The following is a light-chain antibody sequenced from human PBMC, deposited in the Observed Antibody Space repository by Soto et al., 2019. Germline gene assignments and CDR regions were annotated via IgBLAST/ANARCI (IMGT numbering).Light chain of an antibody. V-gene: IGKV1-5*03. CDR3: QQYHSYSLT. CDR2: KAS. Sequence: DIQMTQSPSTLSASVGDRVTITCRASQCISSWLAWYQQKPGKAPKLLIYKASSLEGGVPSRFSGSGSGTDFTLTISSLQPDDFATYYCQQYHSYSLTFGGGTKVDIK. CDR1: QCISSW. J-gene: IGKJ4*01.